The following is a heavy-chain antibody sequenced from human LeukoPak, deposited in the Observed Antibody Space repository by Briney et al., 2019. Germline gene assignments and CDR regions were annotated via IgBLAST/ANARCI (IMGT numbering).Heavy chain of an antibody. CDR2: ISTSSTNV. Sequence: GGSLRLSCAASGFTFSVYPMTWVRQAPGKGLEWVSYISTSSTNVYYADSVKGRFTISRDNAKNSLYLQMNSLRDEDTAIYYCARDGTRVGATSWFDTWGQGTLVTVSS. CDR1: GFTFSVYP. V-gene: IGHV3-48*02. J-gene: IGHJ5*02. CDR3: ARDGTRVGATSWFDT. D-gene: IGHD1-26*01.